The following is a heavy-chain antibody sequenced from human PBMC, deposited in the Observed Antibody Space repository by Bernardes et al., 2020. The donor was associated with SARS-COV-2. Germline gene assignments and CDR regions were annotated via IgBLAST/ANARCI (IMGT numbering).Heavy chain of an antibody. CDR2: IYYSGST. Sequence: SETLSLTCTVSGGSISSYYWSWIRQPPGKGLEWIGSIYYSGSTYYNPSLKSRVTISVDTSKNRFSLKLSSVTAADTAVYYCARQHLGGVTIFGVVTTDRYFDYWGQGTLVTVSS. CDR3: ARQHLGGVTIFGVVTTDRYFDY. D-gene: IGHD3-3*01. V-gene: IGHV4-59*05. CDR1: GGSISSYY. J-gene: IGHJ4*02.